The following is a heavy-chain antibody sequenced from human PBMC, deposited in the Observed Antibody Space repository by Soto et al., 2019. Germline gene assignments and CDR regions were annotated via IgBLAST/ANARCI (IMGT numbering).Heavy chain of an antibody. CDR1: GFSCSKYE. D-gene: IGHD3-22*01. CDR2: ISYTGSTI. J-gene: IGHJ4*02. V-gene: IGHV3-48*03. CDR3: ARGLRIYYDRSGLHY. Sequence: RLSGAASGFSCSKYERNWGRQTPGKGLEWVSYISYTGSTIYYADSVRGRFTISRDNSKNSLYLQMNSLRAEDTAVYYCARGLRIYYDRSGLHYWGQGPLVTVSS.